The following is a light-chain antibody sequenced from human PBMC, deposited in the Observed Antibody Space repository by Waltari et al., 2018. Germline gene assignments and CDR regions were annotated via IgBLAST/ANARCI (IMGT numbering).Light chain of an antibody. Sequence: DIQMTQSPSTLSASVGDRITITCRASQSINTWLAWYQQKPGKAPKLLISKASSLESEVPSRFSGSGFGTEFTLTINSLQPDDSATFYCQRYSTYPPTFGGGTKVEIK. CDR2: KAS. CDR3: QRYSTYPPT. V-gene: IGKV1-5*03. J-gene: IGKJ4*01. CDR1: QSINTW.